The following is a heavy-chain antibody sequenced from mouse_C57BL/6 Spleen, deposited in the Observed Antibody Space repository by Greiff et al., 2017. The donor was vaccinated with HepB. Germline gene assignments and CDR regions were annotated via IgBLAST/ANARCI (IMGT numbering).Heavy chain of an antibody. Sequence: EVKLMESGGGLVKPGGSLKLSCAASGFTFSDYGMHWVRQAPEKGLEWVAYISSGSSTIYYADTVKGRFTISRDNAKNTLFLQMTSLRSEDTAMYYCASLYGSSAMDYWGQGTSVTVSS. D-gene: IGHD1-1*01. CDR3: ASLYGSSAMDY. CDR1: GFTFSDYG. CDR2: ISSGSSTI. V-gene: IGHV5-17*01. J-gene: IGHJ4*01.